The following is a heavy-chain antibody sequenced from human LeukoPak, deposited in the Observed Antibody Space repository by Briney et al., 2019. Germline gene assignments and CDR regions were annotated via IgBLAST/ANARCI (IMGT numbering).Heavy chain of an antibody. J-gene: IGHJ4*02. CDR3: AKDATPFNSIWDYFDS. CDR2: IGGGDDI. CDR1: GFTFSNYA. D-gene: IGHD4-23*01. Sequence: GGSLRLSCAASGFTFSNYAMNWVRQAPGKGLEWVAGIGGGDDIYYADSVKGRFTGSRDDSKNTLYLQMSSLRIEDTAKYYCAKDATPFNSIWDYFDSWGQGTLVTVS. V-gene: IGHV3-23*01.